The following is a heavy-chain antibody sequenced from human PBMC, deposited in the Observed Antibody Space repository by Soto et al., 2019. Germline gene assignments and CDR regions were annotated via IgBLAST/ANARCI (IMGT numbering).Heavy chain of an antibody. CDR2: ISGSGGST. CDR3: AKEGPDCTNGVCYQQGMEV. V-gene: IGHV3-23*01. Sequence: PVGSLRLSCASSVCTFSSYAMSWVRHSPGKWLEWVSAISGSGGSTYYADSVKGRFTISRDNSKNTLYLQMNSLRAEDTAVYYCAKEGPDCTNGVCYQQGMEVWGQGTTVIVSS. CDR1: VCTFSSYA. D-gene: IGHD2-8*01. J-gene: IGHJ6*01.